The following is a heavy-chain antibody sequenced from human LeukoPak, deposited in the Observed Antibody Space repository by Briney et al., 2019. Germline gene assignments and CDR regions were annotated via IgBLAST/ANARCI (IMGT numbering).Heavy chain of an antibody. D-gene: IGHD6-13*01. Sequence: ASVKVSCKASGYTFTSYAMHWVRQAPGQGLEWMGWINAGNGNTKYPQKFQGRVTITRDTSASTAYMELSSLRSEDTAVYYCARPRIYSSSWRHEEVYFDYWGQGTLVTVSS. CDR2: INAGNGNT. V-gene: IGHV1-3*01. CDR1: GYTFTSYA. J-gene: IGHJ4*02. CDR3: ARPRIYSSSWRHEEVYFDY.